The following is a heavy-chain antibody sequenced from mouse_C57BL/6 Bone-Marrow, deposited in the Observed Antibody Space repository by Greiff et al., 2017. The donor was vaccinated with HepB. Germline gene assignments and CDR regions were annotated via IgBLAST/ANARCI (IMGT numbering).Heavy chain of an antibody. V-gene: IGHV1-62-2*01. D-gene: IGHD1-1*01. Sequence: QVQLQQSGAELVKPGASVKLSCKASGYTFTEYTIHWVKQRSGQGLEWIGWFYPGSGSIKYNEKFKDKATLTADKSSSTVYMELSRLTSEDSAVYFCARHEDQVTTVVAKRAWFAYWGQGTLVTVSA. CDR3: ARHEDQVTTVVAKRAWFAY. CDR1: GYTFTEYT. CDR2: FYPGSGSI. J-gene: IGHJ3*01.